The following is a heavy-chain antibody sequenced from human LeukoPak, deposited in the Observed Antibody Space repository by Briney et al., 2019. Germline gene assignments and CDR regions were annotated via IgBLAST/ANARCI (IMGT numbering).Heavy chain of an antibody. CDR3: AKDFLLWETIDY. Sequence: GGSLRLSCAASGFTFNTYAMNWVRQAPGKGLEWVSIVSGSGATTHYADSVKGRFTISRDNSKNTLYLQMNSLRAEDTAVYYCAKDFLLWETIDYWGQGTLVTVSS. CDR1: GFTFNTYA. CDR2: VSGSGATT. D-gene: IGHD1-26*01. J-gene: IGHJ4*02. V-gene: IGHV3-23*01.